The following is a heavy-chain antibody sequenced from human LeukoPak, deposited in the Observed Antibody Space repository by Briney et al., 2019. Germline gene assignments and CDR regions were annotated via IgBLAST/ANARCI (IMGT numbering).Heavy chain of an antibody. V-gene: IGHV3-33*01. D-gene: IGHD3-3*01. J-gene: IGHJ4*02. CDR3: ARGGFTYYDFWSAYYTADY. CDR2: MWYDGSNN. Sequence: PGKSLRLSCAAPGFSFSNYGMHWVRQAPGKGLEWVALMWYDGSNNYYADSVKGRFTISRDNSKNTLYLQMSGLRAEDTAVYYCARGGFTYYDFWSAYYTADYWGQGTLVTVSS. CDR1: GFSFSNYG.